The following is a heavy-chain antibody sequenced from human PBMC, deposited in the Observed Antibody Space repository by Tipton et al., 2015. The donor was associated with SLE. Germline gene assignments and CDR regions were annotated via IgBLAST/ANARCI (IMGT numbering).Heavy chain of an antibody. J-gene: IGHJ4*02. Sequence: GLVKPSETLSLTCTVSSGSIRSYYWSWIRQPPGKGLEWIGYIYYTGSTDYNPSLKSRVTISVDTSKNQFSLSLSSVTAADTAVYYCARGGYGGNPLDYWGQGTLVTVSS. CDR1: SGSIRSYY. CDR2: IYYTGST. D-gene: IGHD4-23*01. V-gene: IGHV4-59*01. CDR3: ARGGYGGNPLDY.